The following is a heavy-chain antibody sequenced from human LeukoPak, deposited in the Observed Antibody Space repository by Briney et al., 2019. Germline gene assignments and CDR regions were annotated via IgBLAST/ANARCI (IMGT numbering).Heavy chain of an antibody. V-gene: IGHV3-48*03. CDR3: ARGLSVYARTLYYFDS. CDR2: ISSSGSTI. J-gene: IGHJ4*02. D-gene: IGHD2-8*01. Sequence: PGGSLRLSCAASGFTFSSYEMNWVRQAPGKGLEWVSYISSSGSTIYYADSVKGRFTISRDNAQNSLYLQMNSLRAEDTAVYYCARGLSVYARTLYYFDSWGQGTLVTVSS. CDR1: GFTFSSYE.